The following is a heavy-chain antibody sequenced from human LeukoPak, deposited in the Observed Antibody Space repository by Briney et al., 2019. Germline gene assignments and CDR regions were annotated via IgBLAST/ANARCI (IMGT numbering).Heavy chain of an antibody. V-gene: IGHV3-30*18. CDR1: GFTFSSYG. Sequence: GGSLRLSCAASGFTFSSYGMHWVRQAPGKGLEWVAVISYDGSNKYYADSVKGRFTISRDNSRNTLYLQMNSLRAEDTAVYYCANYYSSWFSPFDYWGQGTLVTVSS. D-gene: IGHD6-13*01. CDR2: ISYDGSNK. J-gene: IGHJ4*02. CDR3: ANYYSSWFSPFDY.